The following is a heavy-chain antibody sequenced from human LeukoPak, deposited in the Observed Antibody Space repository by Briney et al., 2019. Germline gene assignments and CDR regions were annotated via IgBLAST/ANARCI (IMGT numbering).Heavy chain of an antibody. CDR1: GFTVSSNS. CDR3: AELGITMIGGV. Sequence: PGGSLRLSCTVSGFTVSSNSMSWVRQAPGKGLEWVSFIYSGGNTHYSDSVKGRFTISRDNAKSSLYLQMNSLRAEDTAVYYCAELGITMIGGVWGKGTTVTISS. V-gene: IGHV3-53*01. D-gene: IGHD3-10*02. J-gene: IGHJ6*04. CDR2: IYSGGNT.